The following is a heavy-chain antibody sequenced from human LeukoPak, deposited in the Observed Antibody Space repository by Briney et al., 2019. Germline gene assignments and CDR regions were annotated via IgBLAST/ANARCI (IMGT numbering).Heavy chain of an antibody. Sequence: GGSLRLSCAASGFTFSAYGMHWVRQAPGKGLEWVAVIWYDGSNKYYADSVKGRFTISRDNSKNTLYLRMDSLRAEDTAVYYCAKEGYDSSGYYSSFDYWGQGTLDTVSS. V-gene: IGHV3-33*06. CDR3: AKEGYDSSGYYSSFDY. D-gene: IGHD3-22*01. CDR1: GFTFSAYG. CDR2: IWYDGSNK. J-gene: IGHJ4*02.